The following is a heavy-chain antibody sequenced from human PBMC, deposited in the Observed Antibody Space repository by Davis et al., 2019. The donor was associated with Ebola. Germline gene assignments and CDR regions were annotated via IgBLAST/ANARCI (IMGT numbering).Heavy chain of an antibody. Sequence: GGSLRLSCAASGFTVSSNHISWVRQAPGKGLQWVSVIYRGGPTHYADSVQGRFTVSRDNSKNTLYLQMNSLRAEDTAVYYCAVGGYVFYFDYWGQGTLVTVSS. CDR2: IYRGGPT. CDR3: AVGGYVFYFDY. D-gene: IGHD3-16*01. V-gene: IGHV3-66*01. J-gene: IGHJ4*02. CDR1: GFTVSSNH.